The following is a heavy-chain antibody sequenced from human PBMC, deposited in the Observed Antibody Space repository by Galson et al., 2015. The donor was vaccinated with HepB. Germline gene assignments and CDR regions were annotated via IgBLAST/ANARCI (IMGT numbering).Heavy chain of an antibody. J-gene: IGHJ5*02. CDR3: TATGSGCSSTSCYVNWFDP. CDR2: IRSKANSYAT. Sequence: SLRLSCAASGFTFSGSAMHWVRQASGKGLEWVGRIRSKANSYATAYAASVKGRFTISRDDSKNTAYLQMNSLKTEDTPVYYCTATGSGCSSTSCYVNWFDPWGQGTLVTVSS. CDR1: GFTFSGSA. D-gene: IGHD2-2*01. V-gene: IGHV3-73*01.